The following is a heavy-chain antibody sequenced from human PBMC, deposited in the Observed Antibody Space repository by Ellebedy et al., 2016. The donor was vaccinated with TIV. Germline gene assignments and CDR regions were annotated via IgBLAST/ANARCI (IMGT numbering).Heavy chain of an antibody. J-gene: IGHJ4*02. V-gene: IGHV3-23*01. Sequence: LSLTCAASGFTFSSYAMSWFLQPPGRGLEWVPVINANGFSIAYADSVKGRFTISRDNSKDTLFLQMNSLRAEDTAVYYCASSRYHYYLGNTIFAYWGQGALVTVSS. CDR3: ASSRYHYYLGNTIFAY. D-gene: IGHD3-10*01. CDR1: GFTFSSYA. CDR2: INANGFSI.